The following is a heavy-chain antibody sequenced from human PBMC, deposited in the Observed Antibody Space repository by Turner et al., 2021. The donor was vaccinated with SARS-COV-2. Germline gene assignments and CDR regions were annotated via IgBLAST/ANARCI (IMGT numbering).Heavy chain of an antibody. V-gene: IGHV3-30-3*01. J-gene: IGHJ4*02. D-gene: IGHD3-22*01. CDR3: AREDYYDSSGSLDY. CDR1: GFTFSSCG. Sequence: GRSLRLSCAASGFTFSSCGMHWVRQAPGKGLEWVAVISYDGSNKYYADSVKGRFTISRDNSKNTLYLQMNSLRAEDTAVYYCAREDYYDSSGSLDYWGQGTLVTVSS. CDR2: ISYDGSNK.